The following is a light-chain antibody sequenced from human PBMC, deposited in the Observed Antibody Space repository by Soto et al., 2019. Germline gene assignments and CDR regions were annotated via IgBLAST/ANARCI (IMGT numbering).Light chain of an antibody. CDR3: QKYNSALWT. CDR1: QGISNS. J-gene: IGKJ1*01. V-gene: IGKV1-27*01. CDR2: AAS. Sequence: GDGVTITCRANQGISNSLAWYQQKPGKVPKLLIYAASTLHSGVPSRFSGSGSATDFTLTISSLQPEDVATYYCQKYNSALWTFGQGTKVEIK.